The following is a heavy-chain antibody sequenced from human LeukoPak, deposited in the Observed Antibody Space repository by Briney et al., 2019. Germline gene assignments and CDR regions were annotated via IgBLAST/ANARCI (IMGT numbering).Heavy chain of an antibody. V-gene: IGHV4-31*03. Sequence: SQTLSLTCTVSGGSISSGGYYWSWIRQHPGKGLEWIGYIYYSGSTYYNPSLKSRVTISVDTSKNQFSLKLSSATAADTAVYYCARGNLFGSSSYFDYWGQGTLVTVSS. CDR1: GGSISSGGYY. D-gene: IGHD6-6*01. CDR2: IYYSGST. J-gene: IGHJ4*02. CDR3: ARGNLFGSSSYFDY.